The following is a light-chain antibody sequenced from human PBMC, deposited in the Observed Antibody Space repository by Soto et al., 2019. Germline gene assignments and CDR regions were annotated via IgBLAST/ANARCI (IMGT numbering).Light chain of an antibody. Sequence: DIQMTQSPSTLSASIGDRVTVTCRASQTINNWLAWYQQKPGKAPKRLIYDASTLEGEVPSRFGASGSGTDFTLTITSLQPDDSATYYCQQYNSYPWTFGQGTKVDIK. CDR1: QTINNW. CDR3: QQYNSYPWT. V-gene: IGKV1-5*01. J-gene: IGKJ1*01. CDR2: DAS.